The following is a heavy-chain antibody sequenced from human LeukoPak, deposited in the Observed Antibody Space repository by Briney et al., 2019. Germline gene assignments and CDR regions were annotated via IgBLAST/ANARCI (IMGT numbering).Heavy chain of an antibody. Sequence: GASVKVSCTASGDSTNTYGVAWVRQAPGQGLEWIGWISPYSAYTKYADALQGRVTMTTDTSTTTSYMELRSLRSDDTAVYFCANVAKGRYFFYYMDAWGKGTTVTVS. CDR3: ANVAKGRYFFYYMDA. V-gene: IGHV1-18*04. CDR1: GDSTNTYG. J-gene: IGHJ6*03. CDR2: ISPYSAYT.